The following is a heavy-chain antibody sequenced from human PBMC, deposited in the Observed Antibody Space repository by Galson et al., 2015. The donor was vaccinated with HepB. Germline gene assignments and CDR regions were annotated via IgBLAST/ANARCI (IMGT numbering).Heavy chain of an antibody. CDR2: ISSSSSCI. D-gene: IGHD1-14*01. CDR3: ARDSVSYYGMDV. CDR1: GFTFSSYA. J-gene: IGHJ6*02. V-gene: IGHV3-21*01. Sequence: SLRLSCAASGFTFSSYAMSWVRQTPGKGLEWVSSISSSSSCIYYADSVKGRFTISRDNAKNSLYLQMNSLRAEDTAVYYCARDSVSYYGMDVWGQGTTVTVSS.